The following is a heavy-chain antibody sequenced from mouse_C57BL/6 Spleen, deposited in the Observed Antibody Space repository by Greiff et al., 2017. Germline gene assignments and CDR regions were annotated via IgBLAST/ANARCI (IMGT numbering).Heavy chain of an antibody. D-gene: IGHD4-1*01. CDR2: IYPGDGYT. Sequence: QVQLQQPGPELVKPGASVKLSCKASGYAFSSSWMQWVKQRPGKGLEWIGRIYPGDGYTNYNGKFKGKATLTADQSSSTAFMQLSSLASEDAADYFCRRPFWDGGRFAYWGQGTLVTVSA. J-gene: IGHJ3*01. CDR1: GYAFSSSW. CDR3: RRPFWDGGRFAY. V-gene: IGHV1-82*01.